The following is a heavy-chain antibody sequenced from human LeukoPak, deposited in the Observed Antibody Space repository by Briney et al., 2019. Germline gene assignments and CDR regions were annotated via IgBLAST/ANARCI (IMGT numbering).Heavy chain of an antibody. CDR3: ARDSSIQSLDP. D-gene: IGHD5-18*01. J-gene: IGHJ5*02. Sequence: GGSLRLSCAASGFAFSSYSMNWVRQAPGKGLEWVSSITSSSTYIYYADSVKGRFTISRDNAKNSLYLQMNSLRAEDTAVYYCARDSSIQSLDPWGQGTLVTVSS. V-gene: IGHV3-21*01. CDR2: ITSSSTYI. CDR1: GFAFSSYS.